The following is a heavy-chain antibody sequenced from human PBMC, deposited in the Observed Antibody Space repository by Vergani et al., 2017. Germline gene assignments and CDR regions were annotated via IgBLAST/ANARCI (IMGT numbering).Heavy chain of an antibody. D-gene: IGHD2-2*01. CDR2: IYTSGST. J-gene: IGHJ4*02. CDR1: GGSISSGSYY. CDR3: AGGQVVPAANGADY. V-gene: IGHV4-61*02. Sequence: QVQLQESGPGLVKPSQTLSLTCTVSGGSISSGSYYWSWIRQPAGKGLEWIGRIYTSGSTNYNPTLKSRVTISVDTSKNQFSLKLSSVTAADTAVYYCAGGQVVPAANGADYWGQGTLVTVSS.